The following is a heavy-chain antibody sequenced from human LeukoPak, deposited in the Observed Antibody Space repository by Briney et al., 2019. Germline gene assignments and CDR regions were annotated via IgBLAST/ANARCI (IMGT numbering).Heavy chain of an antibody. CDR2: ILYTGGS. D-gene: IGHD2-15*01. V-gene: IGHV4-34*04. Sequence: SETLSLTCAVFGGSFSDYYWDWIRQPPGKGLEWIGSILYTGGSWVKPSLKSRASISVDTSRNQFSLTLHSVNAIDTALYYCTRRASGSGGTQAGMDVWGQGTTVTVSS. J-gene: IGHJ6*02. CDR3: TRRASGSGGTQAGMDV. CDR1: GGSFSDYY.